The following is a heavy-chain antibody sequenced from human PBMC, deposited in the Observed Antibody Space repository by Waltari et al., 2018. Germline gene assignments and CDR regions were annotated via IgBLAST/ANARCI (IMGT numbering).Heavy chain of an antibody. CDR2: ISSSSSYI. CDR1: GFTFSSYS. V-gene: IGHV3-21*01. J-gene: IGHJ6*03. CDR3: ARDGSSSWPWGYYYYMDV. D-gene: IGHD6-13*01. Sequence: EVQLVESGGGLVKPGGSLRLSCAASGFTFSSYSMTWVRQAPGKGLEWVSSISSSSSYIYDADSVKGRFTISRDNAKNSLYLQMNSLRAEDTAVYYCARDGSSSWPWGYYYYMDVWGKGTTVTISS.